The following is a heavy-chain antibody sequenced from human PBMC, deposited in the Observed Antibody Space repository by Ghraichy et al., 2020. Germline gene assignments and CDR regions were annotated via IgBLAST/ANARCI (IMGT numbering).Heavy chain of an antibody. Sequence: GGSLRLSCAASGFTFSSYWMHWVRQAPGKGLVWVSRINSDGSSTSYADSVKGRFTISRDNAKNTLFLQMNSLRAEDTAVYYCARVAGQTYYYFYGMDVWGQGTTVTVSS. CDR3: ARVAGQTYYYFYGMDV. V-gene: IGHV3-74*01. J-gene: IGHJ6*02. CDR2: INSDGSST. CDR1: GFTFSSYW. D-gene: IGHD6-19*01.